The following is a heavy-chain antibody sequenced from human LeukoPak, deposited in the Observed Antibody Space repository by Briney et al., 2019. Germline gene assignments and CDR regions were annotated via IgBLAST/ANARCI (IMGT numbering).Heavy chain of an antibody. CDR2: IFYRGNT. CDR1: GGSISRYY. CDR3: VSFREDTNGYYPYFDN. D-gene: IGHD3-22*01. J-gene: IGHJ4*02. Sequence: PSETLSLTCNVSGGSISRYYWNWIRQPPGKGLEWMGNIFYRGNTNYNPSLQSRLTVSVDTSKNQFSLKLTSVTAADTAVYYCVSFREDTNGYYPYFDNWGQGTLVTVSS. V-gene: IGHV4-59*01.